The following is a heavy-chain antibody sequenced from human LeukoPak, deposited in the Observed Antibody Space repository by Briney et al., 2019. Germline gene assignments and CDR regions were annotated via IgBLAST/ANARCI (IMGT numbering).Heavy chain of an antibody. V-gene: IGHV4-59*01. CDR1: GGSIGSYY. CDR3: ARTSHYGGNSDY. D-gene: IGHD4-23*01. J-gene: IGHJ4*02. Sequence: SETLSLTCTVSGGSIGSYYWSWIRQPPGKGLEWIGYIYYSGSTNYNPSLKSRVTISVDTSKNQFSLKLSSVTAADTAVYYCARTSHYGGNSDYWGQGTLVTVSS. CDR2: IYYSGST.